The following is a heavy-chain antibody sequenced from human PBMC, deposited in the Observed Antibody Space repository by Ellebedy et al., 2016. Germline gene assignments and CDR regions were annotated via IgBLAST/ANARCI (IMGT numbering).Heavy chain of an antibody. CDR3: ARDQGGSGNSETETYWYFDL. J-gene: IGHJ2*01. CDR1: GYTFTNHY. D-gene: IGHD3-10*01. Sequence: ASVKVSCKASGYTFTNHYMHWVRQAPGQGLEWMGIINPSGGSTSCTQKFQGRVTMTRDTSTSTVYMELSSLRSEDTAVYYCARDQGGSGNSETETYWYFDLWGRGTLVTVSS. V-gene: IGHV1-46*01. CDR2: INPSGGST.